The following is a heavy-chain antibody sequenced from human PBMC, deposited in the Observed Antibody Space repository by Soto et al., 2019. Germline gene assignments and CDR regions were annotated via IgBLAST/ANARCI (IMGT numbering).Heavy chain of an antibody. V-gene: IGHV1-46*01. CDR2: INPSGGST. D-gene: IGHD5-12*01. CDR1: GYTFTSYY. CDR3: ARDSGYDVYYYYGMDA. Sequence: ASVKVSCKASGYTFTSYYMHWVRQAPGQGLEWMGIINPSGGSTSYAQKFQGRVTMTRDTSTSTVYMELSSLRSEDTAVYYCARDSGYDVYYYYGMDAWGQGTTVTVSS. J-gene: IGHJ6*02.